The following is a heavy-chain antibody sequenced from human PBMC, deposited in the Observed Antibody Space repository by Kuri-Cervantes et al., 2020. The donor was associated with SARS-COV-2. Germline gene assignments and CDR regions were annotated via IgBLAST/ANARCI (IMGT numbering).Heavy chain of an antibody. J-gene: IGHJ4*02. CDR2: IYSGGST. Sequence: ETLSLTCAASGFTVSSNYMSWVRQAPGKGLEWVSVIYSGGSTYYADSVKGRFTISRHNSKNTLSLQMNSLSAEDTAVYYCANLWADCCFTSWGQGTLVTVSS. D-gene: IGHD2-2*02. V-gene: IGHV3-53*01. CDR3: ANLWADCCFTS. CDR1: GFTVSSNY.